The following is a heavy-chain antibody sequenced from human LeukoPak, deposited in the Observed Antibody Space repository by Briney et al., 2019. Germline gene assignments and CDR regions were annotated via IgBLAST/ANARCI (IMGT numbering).Heavy chain of an antibody. V-gene: IGHV1-69*04. CDR1: GGTFSSYA. D-gene: IGHD2-2*01. J-gene: IGHJ5*02. CDR3: ARDAVEVVPAAMYYNWFDP. Sequence: SVKVSCKASGGTFSSYAISWVRQAPGQGLEWMGRIIPIFGIANYAQKFQGRVTMTADKSTSTAYMELSSLRSEDTAVYYCARDAVEVVPAAMYYNWFDPWGQGTLVTVSS. CDR2: IIPIFGIA.